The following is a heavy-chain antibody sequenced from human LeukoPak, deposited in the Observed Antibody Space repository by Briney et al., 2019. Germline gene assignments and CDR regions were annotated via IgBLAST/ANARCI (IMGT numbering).Heavy chain of an antibody. CDR3: TRHSKTYYYGSGSYCWIDY. D-gene: IGHD3-10*01. Sequence: GESPKISCKGSGYSFTSYWIGWVRQMPGKGLEWMGIIYPGDSDTRYSPSFQGQVTISADESISTAYLQWSSLKASDTAMYYCTRHSKTYYYGSGSYCWIDYWGQGTLVTVSS. CDR1: GYSFTSYW. CDR2: IYPGDSDT. V-gene: IGHV5-51*01. J-gene: IGHJ4*02.